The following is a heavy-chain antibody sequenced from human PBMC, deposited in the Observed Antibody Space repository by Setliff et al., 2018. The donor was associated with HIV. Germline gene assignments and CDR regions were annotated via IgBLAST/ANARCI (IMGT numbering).Heavy chain of an antibody. CDR3: AKPLTQWGVSPYHYAVDV. J-gene: IGHJ6*02. D-gene: IGHD1-26*01. CDR2: ITSSGRTT. CDR1: GFTFSRYE. V-gene: IGHV3-48*03. Sequence: GGSLRLSCTASGFTFSRYEMNWVRQAPGKGLEWVSHITSSGRTTFYADSVKGRFTLSRDNTKNSLYLQMNSLRAEDTAVYYCAKPLTQWGVSPYHYAVDVWGQGTTVTVSS.